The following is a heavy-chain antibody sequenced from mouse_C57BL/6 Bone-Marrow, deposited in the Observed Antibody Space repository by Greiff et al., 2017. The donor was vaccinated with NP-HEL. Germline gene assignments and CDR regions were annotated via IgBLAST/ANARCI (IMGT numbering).Heavy chain of an antibody. D-gene: IGHD1-1*01. Sequence: EVQLVESGPELVKPGASVKIPCKASGYTFTDYNMDWVKQSHGKSLEWIGDINPNNGGTIYNQKFKGKATLTVDKSSSTAYMELRSLTSEDTAVYYCARRYYGSSPHYYFDYWGQGTTLTVSS. CDR1: GYTFTDYN. V-gene: IGHV1-18*01. J-gene: IGHJ2*01. CDR2: INPNNGGT. CDR3: ARRYYGSSPHYYFDY.